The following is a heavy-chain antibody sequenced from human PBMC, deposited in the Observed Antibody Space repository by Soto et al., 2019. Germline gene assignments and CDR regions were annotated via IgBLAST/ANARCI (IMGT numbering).Heavy chain of an antibody. V-gene: IGHV3-9*01. Sequence: EMKLVESGGGLVQPGRSLRLSCAASGFTFDDYAMQWVRQAPGKGLEWVSSISWNSGVIDYADSVKGRFSISRDSAKNSLFLQMNSLRPEDTALYYCAKDVAWGGSHPNHAFDVWGQGTMVSVSS. CDR2: ISWNSGVI. J-gene: IGHJ3*01. CDR1: GFTFDDYA. CDR3: AKDVAWGGSHPNHAFDV. D-gene: IGHD1-26*01.